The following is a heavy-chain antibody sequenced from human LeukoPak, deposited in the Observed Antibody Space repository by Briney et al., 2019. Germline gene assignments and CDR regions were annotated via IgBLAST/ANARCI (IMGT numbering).Heavy chain of an antibody. CDR2: IRYDGSTK. J-gene: IGHJ4*02. V-gene: IGHV3-30*02. Sequence: GGSLRLSCAASGFTFSSYGMHWVRQAPGKGLEWVAFIRYDGSTKYYADSVKGRFTISRDNSKNTLYLQMNSLRAEDTTVYYCAKDRGGTPLYYFDYWGQGTLVTVAS. D-gene: IGHD2-15*01. CDR3: AKDRGGTPLYYFDY. CDR1: GFTFSSYG.